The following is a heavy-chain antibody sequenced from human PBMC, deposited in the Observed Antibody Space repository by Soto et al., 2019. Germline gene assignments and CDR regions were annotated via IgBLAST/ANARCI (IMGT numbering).Heavy chain of an antibody. J-gene: IGHJ4*02. V-gene: IGHV3-33*01. D-gene: IGHD3-10*01. CDR1: GFTFSSYG. CDR3: ARGGRGGFGPANYFDY. CDR2: VWYDGSNK. Sequence: QVQLVESGGGVVQPGRSLRLSCAASGFTFSSYGMHWVRQAPGKGLEWVAVVWYDGSNKYYADSVKGRFTISRDNSKNTLYLEMKSLRAEDTAVYYCARGGRGGFGPANYFDYWGQGTLVTVSS.